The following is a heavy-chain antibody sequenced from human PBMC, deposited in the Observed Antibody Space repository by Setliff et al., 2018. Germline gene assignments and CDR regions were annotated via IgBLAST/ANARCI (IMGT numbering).Heavy chain of an antibody. Sequence: ASVKVSCKASGYTFTNSIMNWVRQAPGQGLEWMGWISAYNGNTYHAQKFQDRLSMTTDTSTSTAYMELRSLRAGDTAVYYCERLVRHCTRISCQRTSEADLWGQGTQVTVSS. J-gene: IGHJ5*02. V-gene: IGHV1-18*04. CDR1: GYTFTNSI. CDR2: ISAYNGNT. CDR3: ERLVRHCTRISCQRTSEADL. D-gene: IGHD2-15*01.